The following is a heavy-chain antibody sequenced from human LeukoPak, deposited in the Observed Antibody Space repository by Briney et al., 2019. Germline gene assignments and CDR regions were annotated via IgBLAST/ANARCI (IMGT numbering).Heavy chain of an antibody. Sequence: PSETLSLTCSVSGFSIGTGYSWGWIRQPPGKGLEWIGTIYHRGNTYYNPSLMSRVTISLDTSKNQFSLKLSSVTAADTAVYYCARGMVRGVIPHLNWGQGTLVTVSS. D-gene: IGHD3-10*01. J-gene: IGHJ4*02. CDR3: ARGMVRGVIPHLN. CDR1: GFSIGTGYS. CDR2: IYHRGNT. V-gene: IGHV4-38-2*02.